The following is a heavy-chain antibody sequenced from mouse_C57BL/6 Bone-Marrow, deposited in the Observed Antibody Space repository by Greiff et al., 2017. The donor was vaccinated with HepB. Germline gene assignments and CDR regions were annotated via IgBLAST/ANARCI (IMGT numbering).Heavy chain of an antibody. J-gene: IGHJ3*01. V-gene: IGHV1-50*01. D-gene: IGHD1-1*01. Sequence: VQLQQPGAELVKPGASVKLSCKASGYTFTSYWMQWVKQRPGQGLEWIGEIDPSDSYTNYNQKFKGKATLTVDTSSSPAYMQLSSLTSEDSAVYYCARDYGSGPWFAYWGQGTLVTVAA. CDR3: ARDYGSGPWFAY. CDR1: GYTFTSYW. CDR2: IDPSDSYT.